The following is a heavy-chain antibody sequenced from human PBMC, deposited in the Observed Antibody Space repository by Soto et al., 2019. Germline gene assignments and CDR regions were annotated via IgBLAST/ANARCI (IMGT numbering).Heavy chain of an antibody. D-gene: IGHD3-10*01. V-gene: IGHV1-69*01. J-gene: IGHJ3*02. CDR3: ASRGSGSYYIAFDI. CDR2: IIAIFGTA. Sequence: QVQLVQSGAEVKKPGSSVKVSCKASGGTYSSYAISWVRQAPGQGLEWMGGIIAIFGTANYAQKFQGRVTITADESTSTAYMELSSLRSEDTAVYYCASRGSGSYYIAFDIWGQGTMVTVSS. CDR1: GGTYSSYA.